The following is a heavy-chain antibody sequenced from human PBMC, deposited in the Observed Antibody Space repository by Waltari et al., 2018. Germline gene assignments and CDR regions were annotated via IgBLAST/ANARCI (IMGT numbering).Heavy chain of an antibody. CDR2: IHYSGTT. CDR3: ARSRVTARFYYYYMDV. V-gene: IGHV4-59*01. J-gene: IGHJ6*03. CDR1: RGSISTYY. Sequence: QVQLQESGSGLLKPSETLSLTCAVSRGSISTYYWSWIRQPPGKGLEWIGHIHYSGTTKYNPSLESRVTISLDTSKNQFSLNLSSVTAADTAVYYCARSRVTARFYYYYMDVWGRGTTVAVSS. D-gene: IGHD5-18*01.